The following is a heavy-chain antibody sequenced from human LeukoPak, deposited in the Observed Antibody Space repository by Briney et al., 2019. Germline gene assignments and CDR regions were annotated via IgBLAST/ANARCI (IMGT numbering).Heavy chain of an antibody. Sequence: PGGSLRLSCAGSGFTPSNCAMSWVRQAPGKGLEWVSAVSGSGGTTYYADSVKGRFTISRDTSKNTLYLQMNNLRAEDTAVYFCAGRYCSSTSCFYYYYYMDVWGKGTTVTVSS. CDR2: VSGSGGTT. CDR3: AGRYCSSTSCFYYYYYMDV. V-gene: IGHV3-23*01. J-gene: IGHJ6*03. CDR1: GFTPSNCA. D-gene: IGHD2-2*01.